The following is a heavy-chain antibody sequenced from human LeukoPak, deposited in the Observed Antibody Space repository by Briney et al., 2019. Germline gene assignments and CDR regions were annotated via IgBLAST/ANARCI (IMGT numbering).Heavy chain of an antibody. D-gene: IGHD6-19*01. CDR3: ARDSSGFDY. J-gene: IGHJ4*02. V-gene: IGHV3-30-3*01. CDR2: ISYDGNNK. CDR1: GFTFSSYA. Sequence: PGGSLRLSCAASGFTFSSYAMHWVRKAPAKGLEWVAVISYDGNNKYYADSVKGRLTITRDNSKNTLYLQMNSLRDEDTAVCYCARDSSGFDYWGQGTLVTVSS.